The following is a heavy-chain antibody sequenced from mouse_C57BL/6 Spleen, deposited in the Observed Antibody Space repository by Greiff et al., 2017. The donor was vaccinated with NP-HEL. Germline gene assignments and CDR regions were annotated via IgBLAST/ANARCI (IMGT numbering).Heavy chain of an antibody. D-gene: IGHD1-1*01. Sequence: VQLQQPGAELVKPGASVKLSCKASGYTFTSYWMHWVKQRPGRGLEWIGRIDPNSGGTKYNEKFKSKATLTVDKPSSTAYMQLSSLTSEDSAVYYCAVTTVVATRYAMDYWGQGTSVTVSS. V-gene: IGHV1-72*01. J-gene: IGHJ4*01. CDR2: IDPNSGGT. CDR3: AVTTVVATRYAMDY. CDR1: GYTFTSYW.